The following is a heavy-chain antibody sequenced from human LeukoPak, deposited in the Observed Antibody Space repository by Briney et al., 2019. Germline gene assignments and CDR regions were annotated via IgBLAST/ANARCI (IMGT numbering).Heavy chain of an antibody. D-gene: IGHD2-15*01. Sequence: SVKVSCKASGFTFISSAMQWVRQARGQRLEWIGWIVVGSGNANYAQKFQERVTITRDMSTSTAYMELSSLRSEDTAVYYCARGLSYSTFDIWGQGTMVTVSS. CDR3: ARGLSYSTFDI. CDR1: GFTFISSA. CDR2: IVVGSGNA. V-gene: IGHV1-58*02. J-gene: IGHJ3*02.